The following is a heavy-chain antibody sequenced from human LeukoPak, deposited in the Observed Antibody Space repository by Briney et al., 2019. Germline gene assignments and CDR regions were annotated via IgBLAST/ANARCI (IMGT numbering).Heavy chain of an antibody. CDR2: IYHTGSA. CDR1: GGSISSGGYS. J-gene: IGHJ4*02. Sequence: SQTLSLTCAVSGGSISSGGYSWSWIRQPPGKGLDWIGYIYHTGSAYYNPSLKSRATISVDRSKNQFSLRLSSVTAADTAVYYCARVRGGYDSRYFDYWGQGTLVTVSS. D-gene: IGHD5-12*01. V-gene: IGHV4-30-2*01. CDR3: ARVRGGYDSRYFDY.